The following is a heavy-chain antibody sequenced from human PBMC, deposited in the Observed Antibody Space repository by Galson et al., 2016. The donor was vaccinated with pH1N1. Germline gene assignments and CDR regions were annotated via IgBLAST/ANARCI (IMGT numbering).Heavy chain of an antibody. V-gene: IGHV3-23*01. J-gene: IGHJ4*02. D-gene: IGHD6-13*01. CDR3: AKGISSTWRSFDS. CDR2: ISSGGSGT. Sequence: SLRLSCAASGFTFSRYAMSWVRQAPRKGLKLVSTISSGGSGTYYADSMKGRFTITRDNSKNMLHLQLNSLRAEDTAVYYCAKGISSTWRSFDSWGQGTLVTVSS. CDR1: GFTFSRYA.